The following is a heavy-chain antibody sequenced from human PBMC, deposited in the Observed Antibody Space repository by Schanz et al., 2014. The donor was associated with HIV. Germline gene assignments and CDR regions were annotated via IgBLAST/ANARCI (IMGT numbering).Heavy chain of an antibody. CDR3: AKTSITLGMDV. CDR1: GFTFSNYA. J-gene: IGHJ6*02. Sequence: VQLVESGGGVVQPGRSLRLSCAVSGFTFSNYAMHWVRQAPGKGLEWVSGISSSGGGTFYADSVKGRFTISRVNSKNTLYLQMNSLRAEDTAIYYCAKTSITLGMDVWGQGTTVTVSS. D-gene: IGHD1-20*01. CDR2: ISSSGGGT. V-gene: IGHV3-23*04.